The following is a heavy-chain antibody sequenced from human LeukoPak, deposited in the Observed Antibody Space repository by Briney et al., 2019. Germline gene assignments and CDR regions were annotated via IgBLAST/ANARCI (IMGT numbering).Heavy chain of an antibody. D-gene: IGHD2-15*01. CDR3: AKDSVVAATQIDY. CDR2: ISGSGGST. Sequence: GRSLRLSCAASGFTFSSYAMSWVRQAPGKGLEWVSAISGSGGSTYYADSVKGRFTISRDNSKNTLYLQMNSLRAEDTAVYYRAKDSVVAATQIDYWGQGTLVTVSS. CDR1: GFTFSSYA. J-gene: IGHJ4*02. V-gene: IGHV3-23*01.